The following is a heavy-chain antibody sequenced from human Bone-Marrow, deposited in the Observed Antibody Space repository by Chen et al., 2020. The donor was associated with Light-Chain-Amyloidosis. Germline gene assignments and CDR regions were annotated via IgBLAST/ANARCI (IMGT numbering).Heavy chain of an antibody. CDR3: AKDISYDDILPGYPADAFDI. CDR2: ISGSGGSR. Sequence: EVQLVESGGGLLQRGGSLRLSCAASGFAFSSYAMSWVRQAPGKGLEWVATISGSGGSRYYGDSVKGRLTISRENSKNALFRQMNSLRAEDTAVYYCAKDISYDDILPGYPADAFDIWGQGTMVTVSS. D-gene: IGHD3-9*01. V-gene: IGHV3-23*04. CDR1: GFAFSSYA. J-gene: IGHJ3*02.